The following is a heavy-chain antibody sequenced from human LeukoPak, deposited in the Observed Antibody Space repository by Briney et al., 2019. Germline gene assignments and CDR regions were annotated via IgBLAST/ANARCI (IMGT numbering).Heavy chain of an antibody. CDR1: GGSISGYH. D-gene: IGHD2-21*01. CDR3: ARHSIASDGARLFDY. Sequence: SETLSLTCNVSGGSISGYHWSWVRQPPGKGLEWLGYIYYSGYSNYNPSLKSRVSMSVDTSKNQFSLKLTSVTAADTAVYYCARHSIASDGARLFDYWGRGTLVTVSS. CDR2: IYYSGYS. V-gene: IGHV4-59*08. J-gene: IGHJ4*02.